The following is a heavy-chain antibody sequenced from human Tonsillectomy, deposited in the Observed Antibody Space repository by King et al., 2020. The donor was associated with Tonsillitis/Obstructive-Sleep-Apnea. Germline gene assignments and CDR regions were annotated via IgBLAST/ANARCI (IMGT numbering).Heavy chain of an antibody. J-gene: IGHJ6*03. D-gene: IGHD1-20*01. CDR2: IYHSGST. V-gene: IGHV4-4*02. CDR3: ARKGLTAGHYYYYYMDV. Sequence: VQLQESGPGLVKPSGTLSLTCAVSGGSISSSNWWSWVRQPPGKGLEWLGEIYHSGSTNYNPSLKSRVTISVDKSKNQFSLKLSSVTAADTAVYYCARKGLTAGHYYYYYMDVWGKGTTVTVSS. CDR1: GGSISSSNW.